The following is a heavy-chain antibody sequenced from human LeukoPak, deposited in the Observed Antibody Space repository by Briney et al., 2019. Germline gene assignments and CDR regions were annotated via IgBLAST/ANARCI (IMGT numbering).Heavy chain of an antibody. J-gene: IGHJ4*02. CDR3: AKAGPNYYDSSGYSYFDY. Sequence: PGGSLRLSCAASGFTSSSYAMSWVRQAPGKGLEWVSAISGSGGSTYYADSVKGRFTISRDNSKNTLYLQMNSLRAEDTAVYYCAKAGPNYYDSSGYSYFDYWGQGTLVTVSS. CDR2: ISGSGGST. D-gene: IGHD3-22*01. CDR1: GFTSSSYA. V-gene: IGHV3-23*01.